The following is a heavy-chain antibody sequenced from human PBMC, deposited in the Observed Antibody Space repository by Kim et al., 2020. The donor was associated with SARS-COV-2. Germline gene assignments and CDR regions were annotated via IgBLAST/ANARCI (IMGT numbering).Heavy chain of an antibody. CDR1: SASFRDNY. J-gene: IGHJ4*02. CDR2: IHHTGTT. V-gene: IGHV4-59*03. CDR3: VSKRADSSGFIDS. D-gene: IGHD3-22*01. Sequence: SASFRDNYWSWIRQPPGRGLEWIGYIHHTGTTNYNPSLKSRVAISVDSSKNQFSLNLNSMTTADTAVYYCVSKRADSSGFIDSWGQGTLAT.